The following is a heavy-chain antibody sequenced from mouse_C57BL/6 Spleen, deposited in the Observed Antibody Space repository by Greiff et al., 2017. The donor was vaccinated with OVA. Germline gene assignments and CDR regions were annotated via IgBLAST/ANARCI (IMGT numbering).Heavy chain of an antibody. CDR1: GFTFSDYY. D-gene: IGHD2-5*01. CDR3: ARRNYSNYGAMDY. J-gene: IGHJ4*01. V-gene: IGHV5-12*01. Sequence: EVQGVESGGGLVQPGGSLKLSCAASGFTFSDYYMYWVRQTPEKRLEWVAYISNGGGSTYYPDTVKGRFTISRDNAKNTLYLQMSRLKSEDTAMYYCARRNYSNYGAMDYWGQGTSVTVSS. CDR2: ISNGGGST.